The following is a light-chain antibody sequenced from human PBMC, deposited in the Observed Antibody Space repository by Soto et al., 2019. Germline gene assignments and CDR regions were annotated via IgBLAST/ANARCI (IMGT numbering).Light chain of an antibody. V-gene: IGKV1-17*03. CDR1: QGINNY. Sequence: DIQMTQSPSAMSASVGDRVTITCRASQGINNYLVWFQQKPGRAPKRLISGASRLQPGVPSRFSGSGFGTEFTLTISSLQPEDFATYYCLHHYTFPLAFGGGTKVEI. CDR2: GAS. J-gene: IGKJ4*01. CDR3: LHHYTFPLA.